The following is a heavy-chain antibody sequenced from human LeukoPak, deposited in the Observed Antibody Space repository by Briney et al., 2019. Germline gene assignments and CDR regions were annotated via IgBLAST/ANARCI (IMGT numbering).Heavy chain of an antibody. CDR3: AKAKDIVVVVAATYYYYGMDV. D-gene: IGHD2-15*01. J-gene: IGHJ6*02. CDR2: ISYDGSNK. Sequence: PGGSLRLSCAASGFTFSSYGMHWVRQAPGKGLEWVAVISYDGSNKYYADSVKGRFTISRDNSKNTLYLQMNSLRAEDTAVYYCAKAKDIVVVVAATYYYYGMDVWGQGTTVTVSS. V-gene: IGHV3-30*18. CDR1: GFTFSSYG.